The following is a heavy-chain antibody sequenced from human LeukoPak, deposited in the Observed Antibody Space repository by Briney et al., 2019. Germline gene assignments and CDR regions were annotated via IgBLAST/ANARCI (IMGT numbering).Heavy chain of an antibody. CDR3: AKDQAPYYYDSRNAFDI. CDR1: SGSISTSNYY. Sequence: SETLSLTCTVSSGSISTSNYYWGWVRQPPGKALEWIGNIFYSGSTYYSPSLKSRVTISLDTSRNQFSLKLNSVTAEDTAVYYCAKDQAPYYYDSRNAFDIWGQGTMVTVSS. CDR2: IFYSGST. V-gene: IGHV4-39*07. J-gene: IGHJ3*02. D-gene: IGHD3-22*01.